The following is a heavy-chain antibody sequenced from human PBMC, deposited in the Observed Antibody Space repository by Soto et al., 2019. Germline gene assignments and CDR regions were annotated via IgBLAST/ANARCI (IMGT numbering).Heavy chain of an antibody. CDR3: ARDISDEYYFDY. V-gene: IGHV1-46*01. CDR1: GYTFTSDY. CDR2: INPSGGST. Sequence: GASVKGACKAAGYTFTSDYMHWVRQAPGQGLEWMGIINPSGGSTSYAQKFQGRVTMTRDTSTSTVYMELSSLRSEDTAVYYCARDISDEYYFDYWGQGTLVTVSS. J-gene: IGHJ4*02. D-gene: IGHD1-20*01.